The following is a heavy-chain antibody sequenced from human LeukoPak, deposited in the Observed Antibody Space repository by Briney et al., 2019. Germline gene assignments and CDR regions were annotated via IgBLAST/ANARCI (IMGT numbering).Heavy chain of an antibody. D-gene: IGHD4-17*01. Sequence: ASVKVSCKASGYTFTSYAMHWVRQAPGQRLEWMGWINAGNGNTKYSQKFQGRVTITRDTSASTAYMELSSLRSEDTAVYYCARGYGDYDDAFDIWGQGTMVTVSS. J-gene: IGHJ3*02. CDR2: INAGNGNT. V-gene: IGHV1-3*01. CDR1: GYTFTSYA. CDR3: ARGYGDYDDAFDI.